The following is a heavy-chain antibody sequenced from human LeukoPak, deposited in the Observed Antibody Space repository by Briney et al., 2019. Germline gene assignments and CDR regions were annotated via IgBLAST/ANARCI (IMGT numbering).Heavy chain of an antibody. V-gene: IGHV4-31*03. Sequence: SETLSLTCTVSGGSISSGGYYWSWIRQHPGKGLEWIGYIYYSGSTYYNPSLKSRVTISVDTSKNQFSLKLSSVTAADTAVYYCASGVPAAIGGRAFDIWGQGTMVTISS. CDR3: ASGVPAAIGGRAFDI. CDR2: IYYSGST. CDR1: GGSISSGGYY. J-gene: IGHJ3*02. D-gene: IGHD2-2*01.